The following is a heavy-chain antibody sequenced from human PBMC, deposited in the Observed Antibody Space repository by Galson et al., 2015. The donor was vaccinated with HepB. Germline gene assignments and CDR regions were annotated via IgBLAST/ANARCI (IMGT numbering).Heavy chain of an antibody. D-gene: IGHD2-2*01. CDR3: ARGDCSITSCYAAFDI. CDR1: GYTFPRYS. CDR2: INAGNVNT. V-gene: IGHV1-3*01. J-gene: IGHJ3*02. Sequence: SAGDTYKASGYTFPRYSVHFVCQAPGQGLEWIGSINAGNVNTTYSQKFQCRVTITRDTSASTAYIDLSSLRSEDTAVYYRARGDCSITSCYAAFDIWGQGTMVTVTS.